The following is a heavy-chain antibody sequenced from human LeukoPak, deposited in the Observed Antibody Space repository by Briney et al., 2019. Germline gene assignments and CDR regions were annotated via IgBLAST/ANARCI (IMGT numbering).Heavy chain of an antibody. J-gene: IGHJ4*02. CDR1: GGSISSSSYY. CDR3: ARSDSGYDLAAFDY. CDR2: IYYSGST. D-gene: IGHD5-12*01. Sequence: SETLSLSCTVSGGSISSSSYYWGWIRQPPGKGLEWIGSIYYSGSTYYNPSLKSRVTISVDTSKNQFSLKLSPVTAADTAVYYCARSDSGYDLAAFDYWGQGTLVTVSS. V-gene: IGHV4-39*01.